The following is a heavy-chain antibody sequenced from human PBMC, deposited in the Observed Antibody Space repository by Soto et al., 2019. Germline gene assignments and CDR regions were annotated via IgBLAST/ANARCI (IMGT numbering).Heavy chain of an antibody. V-gene: IGHV3-23*01. Sequence: EMQLLESGGGLVQPGGSLRLSCAASGFTFSNYAMGWARQAPGKGLEWVSAINSGGSAYHANSVKGRFTISRDNSEHMLYLQIDSLRAEDTAIYYCAKDSSNSAAWGQGTLVTVSS. CDR3: AKDSSNSAA. J-gene: IGHJ5*02. CDR2: INSGGSA. CDR1: GFTFSNYA. D-gene: IGHD6-6*01.